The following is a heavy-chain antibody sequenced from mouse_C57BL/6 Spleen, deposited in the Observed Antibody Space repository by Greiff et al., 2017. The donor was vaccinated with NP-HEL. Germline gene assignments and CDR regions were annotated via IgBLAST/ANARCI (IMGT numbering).Heavy chain of an antibody. CDR3: ARSAYYGSSPYYFDY. Sequence: QVQLKQPGAELVKPGASVKLSCKASGYTFTSYWMHWVKQRPGQGLEWIGMIHPNSGSTNYNEKFKSKATLTVDKSSSTAYMQLSSLTSEDSAVYYCARSAYYGSSPYYFDYWGQGTTLTVSS. CDR2: IHPNSGST. D-gene: IGHD1-1*01. CDR1: GYTFTSYW. V-gene: IGHV1-64*01. J-gene: IGHJ2*01.